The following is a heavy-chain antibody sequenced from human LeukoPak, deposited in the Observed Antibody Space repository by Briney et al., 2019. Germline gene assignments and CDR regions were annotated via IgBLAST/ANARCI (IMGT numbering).Heavy chain of an antibody. CDR2: IYYSGST. J-gene: IGHJ6*03. CDR1: GGSISSSSYY. V-gene: IGHV4-39*01. Sequence: SETLSLTCTVSGGSISSSSYYWGWIRQPPGKGLEWIGSIYYSGSTYYNPSLKSRVTISVDTSKNQFSLKLSSVTAADTAVYYCARAFGRSAPAGYYYYMDVWGKGTTVTVSS. CDR3: ARAFGRSAPAGYYYYMDV. D-gene: IGHD3-10*01.